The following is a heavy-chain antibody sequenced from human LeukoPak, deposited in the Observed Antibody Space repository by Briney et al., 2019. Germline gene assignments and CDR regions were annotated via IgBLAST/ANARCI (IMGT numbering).Heavy chain of an antibody. V-gene: IGHV1-24*01. J-gene: IGHJ4*02. CDR1: GYTLTELS. Sequence: GASVKVSCKVSGYTLTELSMHWVRQAPGKGLEWMGGFDPEDGETIYAQKFHGRVTMTEDTSTDTAYMELSSMRSEDTAVYYCATISGSYSEFDYWGQGTLVTVSS. CDR2: FDPEDGET. CDR3: ATISGSYSEFDY. D-gene: IGHD1-26*01.